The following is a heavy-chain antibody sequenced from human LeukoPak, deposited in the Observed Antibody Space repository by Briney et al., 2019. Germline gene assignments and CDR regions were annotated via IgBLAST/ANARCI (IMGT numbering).Heavy chain of an antibody. Sequence: ASVKVSCKASGYTFTSYGISWVRQAPGQGLEWTGWISAYNGNTNYAQKLQGRVTMTTDTSTSTAYMELRSLRSDDTAVYYCARVLGATSPYGMDVWGQGTTVTVSS. CDR1: GYTFTSYG. J-gene: IGHJ6*02. V-gene: IGHV1-18*01. CDR2: ISAYNGNT. CDR3: ARVLGATSPYGMDV. D-gene: IGHD1-26*01.